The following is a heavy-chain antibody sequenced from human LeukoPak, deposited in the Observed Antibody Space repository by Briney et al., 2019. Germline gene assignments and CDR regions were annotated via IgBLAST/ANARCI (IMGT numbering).Heavy chain of an antibody. CDR3: ARGRFLEWSLSRYWFDP. D-gene: IGHD3-3*01. CDR2: IIPIFGTV. V-gene: IGHV1-69*06. CDR1: GGTFSSYA. Sequence: SVKVSCKASGGTFSSYAISWVRQAPGQGLEWMGGIIPIFGTVNYAQKFQGRVTITADKSTSTAYMELSSLRSEDTAVYYCARGRFLEWSLSRYWFDPWGQGTLVTVSS. J-gene: IGHJ5*02.